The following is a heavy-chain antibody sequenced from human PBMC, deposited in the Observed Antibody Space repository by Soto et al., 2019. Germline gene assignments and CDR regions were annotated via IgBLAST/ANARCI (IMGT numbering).Heavy chain of an antibody. J-gene: IGHJ6*02. CDR1: GYTFTGYY. D-gene: IGHD6-25*01. CDR2: INPNSGGT. V-gene: IGHV1-2*04. Sequence: ASVKVSCKASGYTFTGYYMHWVRQAPGQGLEWMGWINPNSGGTNYAQKFQGWVTMTRDTSISTAYMELSRLRSDDTAVYYCARVLGHGAAGRYGMDVWGQGATVTVSS. CDR3: ARVLGHGAAGRYGMDV.